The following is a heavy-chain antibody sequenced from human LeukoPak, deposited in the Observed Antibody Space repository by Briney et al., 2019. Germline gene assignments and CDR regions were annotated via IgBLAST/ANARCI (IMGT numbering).Heavy chain of an antibody. V-gene: IGHV4-30-2*01. Sequence: SETLSLTCTVSGGSISSGGYYWSWIRQPPGKGLEWIGYIYHSGSTYCNPSLKSRVTISVDRSKNQFSLKLSSVTAADTAVYYCARDLGDIVVVPAAINAFDIWGQGTMVTVSS. CDR3: ARDLGDIVVVPAAINAFDI. D-gene: IGHD2-2*01. CDR2: IYHSGST. CDR1: GGSISSGGYY. J-gene: IGHJ3*02.